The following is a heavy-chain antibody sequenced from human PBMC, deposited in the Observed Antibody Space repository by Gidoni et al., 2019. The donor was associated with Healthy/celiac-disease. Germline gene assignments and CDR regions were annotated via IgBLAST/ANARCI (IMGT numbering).Heavy chain of an antibody. D-gene: IGHD3-10*01. Sequence: TNHHPSLKSRVTMSVDTSKNQFSLKLSSVTAADTAVYYCARDGRGRGVDYWGQGTLVTVSS. CDR2: T. CDR3: ARDGRGRGVDY. V-gene: IGHV4-4*07. J-gene: IGHJ4*02.